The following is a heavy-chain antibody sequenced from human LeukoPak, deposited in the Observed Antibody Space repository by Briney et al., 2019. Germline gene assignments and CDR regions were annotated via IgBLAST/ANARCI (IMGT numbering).Heavy chain of an antibody. J-gene: IGHJ5*02. CDR1: VGSFSGYY. Sequence: SETLSLTCAVYVGSFSGYYWSWLRQPPGKGLEWIGEINHSGSTNYNPSLKSRVTISVDTSKNQFSLKLSSVTAADTAVYYCARESSRDCRTTSCYEVFDPWGQGTLVTVSS. V-gene: IGHV4-34*01. CDR2: INHSGST. CDR3: ARESSRDCRTTSCYEVFDP. D-gene: IGHD2-2*01.